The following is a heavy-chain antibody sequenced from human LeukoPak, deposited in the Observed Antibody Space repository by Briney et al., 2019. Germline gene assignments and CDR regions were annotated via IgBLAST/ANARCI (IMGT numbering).Heavy chain of an antibody. J-gene: IGHJ4*02. V-gene: IGHV3-23*01. Sequence: GGSLRLSCAASGFSFSSYAMSWVRQAPGKRLEWVSAISGSGDSELYADSVKGRFTISRDNSKNTLYLQMNSLRAEDTAVYYCANKVNTVTTADYWGQGTLVTVSS. CDR2: ISGSGDSE. D-gene: IGHD4-17*01. CDR3: ANKVNTVTTADY. CDR1: GFSFSSYA.